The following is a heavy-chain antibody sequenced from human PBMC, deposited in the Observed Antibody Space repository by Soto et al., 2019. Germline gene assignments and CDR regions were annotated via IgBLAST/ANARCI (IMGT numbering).Heavy chain of an antibody. V-gene: IGHV4-30-4*01. CDR1: GGSISSGDYY. Sequence: QVQLQESGPGLVKPSQTLSLTCTVSGGSISSGDYYWSWIRQPPGKGLEWIGYIYYSGSTYYNPSLKSRVTISVDPSKNQFSLKLSSVTAADTAVYYCARVGYCISTSCSTVDYWGQGTLVTVSS. CDR2: IYYSGST. CDR3: ARVGYCISTSCSTVDY. J-gene: IGHJ4*02. D-gene: IGHD2-2*01.